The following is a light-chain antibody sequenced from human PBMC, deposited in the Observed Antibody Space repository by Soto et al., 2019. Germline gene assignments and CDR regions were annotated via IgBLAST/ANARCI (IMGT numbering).Light chain of an antibody. CDR3: QQHNSFSIT. CDR2: KAS. V-gene: IGKV1-5*03. Sequence: DIQMTQSPSTLSASVGDRVTITCRASQSISIWLAWYQQKPGKAPKILIYKASSLESGVPSRFSGSGSGTEFTLTISSLQPDDFATYYCQQHNSFSITFGQGTRLEIK. J-gene: IGKJ5*01. CDR1: QSISIW.